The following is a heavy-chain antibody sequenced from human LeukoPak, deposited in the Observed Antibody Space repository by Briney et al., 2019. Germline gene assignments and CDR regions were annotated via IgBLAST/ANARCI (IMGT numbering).Heavy chain of an antibody. CDR1: GFTFSSYA. V-gene: IGHV3-64D*06. J-gene: IGHJ4*02. D-gene: IGHD5-18*01. Sequence: PGGSLRLSCSASGFTFSSYAMHWVRQAPGKGLEYVSAISSNGGSTYYADSVKGRFTISGDNSKNTLYLQMSSLRAEDTAVYYCVKEGGRGYSYGYSFDYWGQGTLVTVSS. CDR2: ISSNGGST. CDR3: VKEGGRGYSYGYSFDY.